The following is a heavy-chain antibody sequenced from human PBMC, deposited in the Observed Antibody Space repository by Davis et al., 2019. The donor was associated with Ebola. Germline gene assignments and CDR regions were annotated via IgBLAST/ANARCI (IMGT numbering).Heavy chain of an antibody. CDR1: GYTFTSYA. Sequence: AASVKVSCKASGYTFTSYAMHWVRQAPGQRLEWMGWINAGNGNTKYSQKFQGRVTITRDTSASTAYMELSSLRSEDTAVYYCARDGSLSAGYCSGGSCTSGYYYYGMDVWGKGTTVTVSS. V-gene: IGHV1-3*01. CDR2: INAGNGNT. D-gene: IGHD2-15*01. CDR3: ARDGSLSAGYCSGGSCTSGYYYYGMDV. J-gene: IGHJ6*04.